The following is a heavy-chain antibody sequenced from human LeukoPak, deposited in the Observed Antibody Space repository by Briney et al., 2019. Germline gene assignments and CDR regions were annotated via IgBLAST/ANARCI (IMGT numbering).Heavy chain of an antibody. Sequence: GGSLRLSCAASGFTFKNYWMSWVRQAPGKGLEWVAHIKEDGTEEYYLDSVKGRFTISNDDAKSSLYLQMNSLTTEDTAVYYCVRGGWELDYWGQGTLVTVSS. V-gene: IGHV3-7*01. D-gene: IGHD1-26*01. CDR3: VRGGWELDY. J-gene: IGHJ4*02. CDR2: IKEDGTEE. CDR1: GFTFKNYW.